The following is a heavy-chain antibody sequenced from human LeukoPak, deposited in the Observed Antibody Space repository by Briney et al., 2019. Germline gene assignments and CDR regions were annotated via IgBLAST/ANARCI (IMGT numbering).Heavy chain of an antibody. J-gene: IGHJ4*02. V-gene: IGHV4-38-2*01. CDR1: GYSISSGYY. CDR3: ARQSVAAAGDFDY. D-gene: IGHD6-13*01. Sequence: SETLSITCAVSGYSISSGYYWGWIRQPPRKGLEWIGSIYHSGSTYYNPSLKSRVTISVDTSKNQFSLKLSSVTAADTAVYYCARQSVAAAGDFDYWGQGTLVTVSS. CDR2: IYHSGST.